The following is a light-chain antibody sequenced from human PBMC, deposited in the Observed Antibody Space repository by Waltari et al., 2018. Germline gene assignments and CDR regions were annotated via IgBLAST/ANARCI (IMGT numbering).Light chain of an antibody. CDR2: DAS. CDR1: QGISNY. J-gene: IGKJ3*01. CDR3: QQYYGYPLT. Sequence: ALQITQSPSSLSASTGDKVTITCRASQGISNYLAWYQQKPGNAPTLLIYDASTLQRGVPSRFSGSGSGTDFTLTISCLQSEDFATFYCQQYYGYPLTFGPGTKVDVK. V-gene: IGKV1-8*01.